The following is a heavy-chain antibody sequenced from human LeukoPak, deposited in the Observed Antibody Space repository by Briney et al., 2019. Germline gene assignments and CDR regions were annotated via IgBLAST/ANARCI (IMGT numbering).Heavy chain of an antibody. J-gene: IGHJ3*02. CDR3: ARSPSDYDSSGYYPDAFDI. CDR2: IKSKTDGGTT. CDR1: GFTFSSYA. Sequence: GGSLRLSCAASGFTFSSYAMSWVRQAPGKGLEWVGRIKSKTDGGTTDYAAPVKGRFTISRDDSKNTLYLQMNSLKTEDTAVYYCARSPSDYDSSGYYPDAFDIWGQGTMVTVSS. D-gene: IGHD3-22*01. V-gene: IGHV3-15*01.